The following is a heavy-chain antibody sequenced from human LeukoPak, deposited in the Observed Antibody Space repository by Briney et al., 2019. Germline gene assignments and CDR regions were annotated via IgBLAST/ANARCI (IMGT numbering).Heavy chain of an antibody. Sequence: ASVKVSCKASGYRFPSYGISWVRQAPGQGPEWMGWISMHTDNTDHAEKFQGRVTMTTDTSTKTAYMELRSLRSDDTAVYYCAKMYSSSPSHFDHWGQGTLVTVSS. CDR3: AKMYSSSPSHFDH. CDR2: ISMHTDNT. D-gene: IGHD6-6*01. V-gene: IGHV1-18*01. J-gene: IGHJ4*02. CDR1: GYRFPSYG.